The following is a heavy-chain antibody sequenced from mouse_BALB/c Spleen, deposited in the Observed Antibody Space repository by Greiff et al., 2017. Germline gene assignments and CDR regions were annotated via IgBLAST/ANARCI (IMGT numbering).Heavy chain of an antibody. D-gene: IGHD2-1*01. Sequence: EVKLQESGPGLVKPSQSLSLTCTVTGYSITSDYAWNWIRQFPGNKLEWMGYISYSGSTSYNPSLKSRISITRDTSKNQFFLQLNSVTTEDTATYYCARIPGNYVGYFEVWGAGTTGTVSS. CDR1: GYSITSDYA. CDR2: ISYSGST. J-gene: IGHJ1*01. V-gene: IGHV3-2*02. CDR3: ARIPGNYVGYFEV.